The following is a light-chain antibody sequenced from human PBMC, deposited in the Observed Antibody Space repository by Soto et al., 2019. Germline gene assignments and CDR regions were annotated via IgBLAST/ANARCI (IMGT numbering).Light chain of an antibody. CDR1: QGIRSE. J-gene: IGKJ3*01. V-gene: IGKV1-6*01. CDR2: SAY. CDR3: QQANSFHLS. Sequence: AIQMTQSPSSLSPSVGDRGNITCRASQGIRSELGWYQQKPGKAPNLLIYSAYTLHSGVQSRFSGSGSGTDFTLTISSMQPEDFGTYYCQQANSFHLSFGTWHQVDIK.